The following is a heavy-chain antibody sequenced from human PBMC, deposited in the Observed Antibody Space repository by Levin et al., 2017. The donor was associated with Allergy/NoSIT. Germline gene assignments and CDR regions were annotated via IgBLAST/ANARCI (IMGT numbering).Heavy chain of an antibody. CDR3: TRGQWLAEIDY. CDR2: IWFDGSNK. Sequence: PGGSLRLSCAASGFTFSSYGMNWVRQAPGKGLEWVAFIWFDGSNKYYADSVKGRFTISRDNSKNTLYLQMNSLRAEDTAVYYCTRGQWLAEIDYWGQGTLVTVSS. J-gene: IGHJ4*02. V-gene: IGHV3-33*01. CDR1: GFTFSSYG. D-gene: IGHD6-19*01.